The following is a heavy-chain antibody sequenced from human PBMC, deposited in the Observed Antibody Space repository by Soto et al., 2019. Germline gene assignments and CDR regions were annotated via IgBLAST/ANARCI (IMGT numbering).Heavy chain of an antibody. J-gene: IGHJ4*02. CDR1: GFTFSSYD. CDR3: ARGRESYSSSWYVTY. V-gene: IGHV3-13*01. D-gene: IGHD6-13*01. CDR2: IGTAGDT. Sequence: EVQLVESGGGLVPPGGSLRRSCAASGFTFSSYDMHWVRQATGKGLEWVSAIGTAGDTYYQVSVKGRFTISGETAKNSVNLQRTRLRAEDTAVYYCARGRESYSSSWYVTYWGQGALVTVSS.